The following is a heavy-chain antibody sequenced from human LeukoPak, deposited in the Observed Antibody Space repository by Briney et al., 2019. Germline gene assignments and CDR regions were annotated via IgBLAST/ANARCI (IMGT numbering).Heavy chain of an antibody. CDR3: ARRHYDILTRYNWFDP. J-gene: IGHJ5*02. V-gene: IGHV4-59*12. D-gene: IGHD3-9*01. Sequence: SETLSLTCTVSGGSISSYYWSWIRQPPGKGLEWIGYIYYSGSTNYNPSLKSRVTISVDTSKNQFSLKLSSVTAADTAVYYCARRHYDILTRYNWFDPWGQGTLVTVSS. CDR2: IYYSGST. CDR1: GGSISSYY.